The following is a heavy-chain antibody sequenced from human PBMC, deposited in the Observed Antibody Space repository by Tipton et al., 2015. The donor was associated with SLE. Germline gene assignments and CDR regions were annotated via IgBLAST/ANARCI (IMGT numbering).Heavy chain of an antibody. CDR2: VYSSGST. V-gene: IGHV4-4*07. Sequence: TLSLTCTVSGGSISTHYWSWIRQPAGKGLEWIGRVYSSGSTIYNPSIKSRNTLSRDTSRNQFYLRVNSVTAADTAVYYCARGGGSYYDYWGQGTLVTVSS. CDR3: ARGGGSYYDY. D-gene: IGHD1-26*01. J-gene: IGHJ4*02. CDR1: GGSISTHY.